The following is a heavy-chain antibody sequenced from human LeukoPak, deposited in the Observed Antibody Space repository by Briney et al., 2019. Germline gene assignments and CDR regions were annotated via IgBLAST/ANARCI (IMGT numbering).Heavy chain of an antibody. J-gene: IGHJ4*02. CDR2: ISAYNGNR. CDR1: GYTFTNYG. D-gene: IGHD2-8*01. Sequence: GASVKVSCKASGYTFTNYGISWVRQAPGQGLEWMGWISAYNGNRNYAQELQGRVTMTTDTSTSTAYMELRSLRPDDTAVYYCARDCTNGVCSTFDYWGQGTLVTVSS. CDR3: ARDCTNGVCSTFDY. V-gene: IGHV1-18*01.